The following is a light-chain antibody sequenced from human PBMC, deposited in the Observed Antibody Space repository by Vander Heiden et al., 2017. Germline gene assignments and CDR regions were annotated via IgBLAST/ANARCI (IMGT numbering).Light chain of an antibody. Sequence: QSVLTQPPSASGTPGPRVTISCSGSSSNIGSHYVYWYQQLTGTAPKLLIYRNNHRPSGVPDRFSGAKSGTSASLAISGLRSEDEADYYCAAWDDSLSGPVFGGGTKLTVL. CDR2: RNN. CDR1: SSNIGSHY. J-gene: IGLJ2*01. CDR3: AAWDDSLSGPV. V-gene: IGLV1-47*01.